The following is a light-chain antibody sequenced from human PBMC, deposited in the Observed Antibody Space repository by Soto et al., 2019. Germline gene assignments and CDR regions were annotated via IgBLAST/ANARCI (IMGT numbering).Light chain of an antibody. CDR1: SSNIGSNY. Sequence: QSVLTQPPSASGTPGPRVTISCSGSSSNIGSNYVYWYQQLPGTAPKLLIYRNNQRPSGGPDRFSGSKSGTSASLAISGLRSEDEADYYCAAWDDSLSGYVFGTGTKRTVL. CDR3: AAWDDSLSGYV. J-gene: IGLJ1*01. V-gene: IGLV1-47*01. CDR2: RNN.